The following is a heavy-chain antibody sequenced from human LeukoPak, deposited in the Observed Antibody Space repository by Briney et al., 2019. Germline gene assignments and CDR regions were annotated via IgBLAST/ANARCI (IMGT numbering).Heavy chain of an antibody. V-gene: IGHV3-48*03. J-gene: IGHJ4*02. Sequence: PGGSLRLSCAASGFTFSSYEMNWVRQAPGKGLEWVSYISSSGSTIYYADSVKGRFTISRDNAKNSLYLQMNSLRAEGTAVYYCARAGYNFDYWGQGTLVTVSS. CDR2: ISSSGSTI. D-gene: IGHD6-13*01. CDR3: ARAGYNFDY. CDR1: GFTFSSYE.